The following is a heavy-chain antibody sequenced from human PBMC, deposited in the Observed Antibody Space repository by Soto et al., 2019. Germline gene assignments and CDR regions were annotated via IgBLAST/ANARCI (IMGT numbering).Heavy chain of an antibody. D-gene: IGHD3-10*01. V-gene: IGHV1-3*01. CDR2: INPGNGNT. CDR3: ARVVRPFSGSGDHGFDP. J-gene: IGHJ5*02. Sequence: QVQLVQSGAEMKRPGASVTVSCTASGYIFANYPMQWVRQAPGQGLEGMGWINPGNGNTKYSKKFQGRLTITRDTPANTIYIELSSLTSKDTATYYCARVVRPFSGSGDHGFDPWGQGTLVTVSS. CDR1: GYIFANYP.